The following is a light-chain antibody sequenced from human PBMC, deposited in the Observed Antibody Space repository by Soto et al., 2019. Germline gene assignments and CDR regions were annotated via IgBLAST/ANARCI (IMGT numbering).Light chain of an antibody. Sequence: DIVMTQSPDSLAVSLGERATINCKSSQSVLSSSNNKNYLAWYQQKPGQPPKLLIYWASTRESGVPDRFSGSRSETDFTLTSSSLQAEDVAVYYCQQYYSTPYTFGQGTKLEIK. V-gene: IGKV4-1*01. CDR2: WAS. CDR1: QSVLSSSNNKNY. J-gene: IGKJ2*01. CDR3: QQYYSTPYT.